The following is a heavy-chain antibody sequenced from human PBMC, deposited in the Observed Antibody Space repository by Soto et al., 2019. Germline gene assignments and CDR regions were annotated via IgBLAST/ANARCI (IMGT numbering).Heavy chain of an antibody. J-gene: IGHJ6*02. CDR2: ISYDGSNK. V-gene: IGHV3-30-3*01. CDR3: ARDQPYYDFWSGYYYYYYGMDV. D-gene: IGHD3-3*01. Sequence: LGRACAASGFTFSSYAMHWVRQAPGKGLEGVAVISYDGSNKYYADSVKGRFTISRDNSKNTLYLQMNSLRAEDTAVYYCARDQPYYDFWSGYYYYYYGMDVWGQGTTVTVSS. CDR1: GFTFSSYA.